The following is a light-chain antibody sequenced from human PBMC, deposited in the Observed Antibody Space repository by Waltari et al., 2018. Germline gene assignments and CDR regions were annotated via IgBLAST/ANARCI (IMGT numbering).Light chain of an antibody. CDR3: QQYNSYPST. CDR2: KAS. CDR1: QSISSS. Sequence: DIQMTQSPSTLSASVGDRVTITCRASQSISSSLAGYQQKPGKAPKLLIYKASSLESGVPSRFSGSGSGTAFTLTISSLQPDDFATYYCQQYNSYPSTFGQGTKLEIK. J-gene: IGKJ2*01. V-gene: IGKV1-5*03.